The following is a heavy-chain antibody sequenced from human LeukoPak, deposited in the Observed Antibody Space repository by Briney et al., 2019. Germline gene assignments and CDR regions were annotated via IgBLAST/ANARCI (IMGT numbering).Heavy chain of an antibody. J-gene: IGHJ4*02. CDR1: GFTFSSYD. V-gene: IGHV3-33*08. D-gene: IGHD5-12*01. CDR3: ARGSGYSGYHAVDY. CDR2: IWYHGSNK. Sequence: GGTLRLSCAASGFTFSSYDMYWVRHPPGKGLEWVADIWYHGSNKYYADSVKRRFTISRDNSKNTLYLQMNILRAEDTAVYYCARGSGYSGYHAVDYRGQGNLVTVSS.